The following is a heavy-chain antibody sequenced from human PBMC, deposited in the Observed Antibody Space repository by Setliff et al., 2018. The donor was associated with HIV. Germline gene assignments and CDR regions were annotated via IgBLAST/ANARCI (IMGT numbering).Heavy chain of an antibody. Sequence: ASVKVSCKASGGTFSSYAISWVRQAPGQGLEWMGGIFPILGIANYAQRFQGRVTITADKSTNTAYMDLSSLRSEDTAVYYCARPTGGSLGDYFDYRGQGTLVTVSS. V-gene: IGHV1-69*10. D-gene: IGHD3-16*01. CDR3: ARPTGGSLGDYFDY. J-gene: IGHJ4*02. CDR2: IFPILGIA. CDR1: GGTFSSYA.